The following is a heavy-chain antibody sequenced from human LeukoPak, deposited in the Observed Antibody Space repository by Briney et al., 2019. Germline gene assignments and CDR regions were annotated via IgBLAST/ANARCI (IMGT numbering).Heavy chain of an antibody. V-gene: IGHV3-20*04. CDR1: GFTFDDYG. D-gene: IGHD6-13*01. CDR3: ASESEQQLGDYYYYMDV. CDR2: INWNGGST. Sequence: PGGSLRLSCAASGFTFDDYGMSWVRQAPGKGLEWVSGINWNGGSTGYADSVKGRFTISRDNAKNSLYLQMNSLRAEDTAVYYCASESEQQLGDYYYYMDVWGKGTTVTVSS. J-gene: IGHJ6*03.